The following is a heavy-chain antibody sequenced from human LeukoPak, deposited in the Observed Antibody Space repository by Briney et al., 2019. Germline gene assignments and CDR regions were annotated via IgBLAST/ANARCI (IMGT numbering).Heavy chain of an antibody. D-gene: IGHD5-18*01. CDR1: GYTFTGYW. J-gene: IGHJ4*02. Sequence: ASVKVSCKAFGYTFTGYWMHCVRQAPGQGPEWMGVISPSGGSTIYAQKFKGRVTMTRDTSISTAYMELSRLRSDDTAVYYCARVGYSYGYDYWGQGTLVTVSS. V-gene: IGHV1-46*01. CDR2: ISPSGGST. CDR3: ARVGYSYGYDY.